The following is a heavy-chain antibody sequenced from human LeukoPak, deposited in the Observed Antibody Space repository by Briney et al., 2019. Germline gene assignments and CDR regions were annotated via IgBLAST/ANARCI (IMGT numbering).Heavy chain of an antibody. J-gene: IGHJ4*02. V-gene: IGHV3-33*06. CDR1: GFTFSSYG. CDR3: AKDPGVDTAHFDY. Sequence: GGSLRLSCAASGFTFSSYGMHWVRQAPGKGLEGVAVIWYDGSNKYYADAVKGRFTISRDNSKNTLYLQMNSLRAEDTAVYYCAKDPGVDTAHFDYWGQGTLVTVSS. D-gene: IGHD5-18*01. CDR2: IWYDGSNK.